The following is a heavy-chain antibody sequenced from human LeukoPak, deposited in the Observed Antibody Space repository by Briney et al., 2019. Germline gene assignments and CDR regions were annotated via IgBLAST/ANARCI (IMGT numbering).Heavy chain of an antibody. V-gene: IGHV7-4-1*02. J-gene: IGHJ4*02. CDR1: GYTFSSYT. D-gene: IGHD1-26*01. Sequence: GASVKVSCKASGYTFSSYTMNWVRQAPGQGLEWMGWINTNTGNPTHAQDYTGRFVFSLDTSVSTTYLQISRLKAEDTAVYYCASGPSYSGSNEYFDSWGQGTLVTVSS. CDR3: ASGPSYSGSNEYFDS. CDR2: INTNTGNP.